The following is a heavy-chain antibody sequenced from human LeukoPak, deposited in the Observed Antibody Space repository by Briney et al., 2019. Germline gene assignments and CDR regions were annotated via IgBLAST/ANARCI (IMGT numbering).Heavy chain of an antibody. CDR2: ISYDGSNK. V-gene: IGHV3-30*04. D-gene: IGHD6-19*01. J-gene: IGHJ6*03. Sequence: GRSLRLSCAASGFTFSSYAMHWVRQAPGKGLEWVAVISYDGSNKYYADSVKGRFTISRDNSKNTLYLQMNSLRAEDTAVYYCARGPWSSGSGPATLYYMDVWGKGTTVTVSS. CDR1: GFTFSSYA. CDR3: ARGPWSSGSGPATLYYMDV.